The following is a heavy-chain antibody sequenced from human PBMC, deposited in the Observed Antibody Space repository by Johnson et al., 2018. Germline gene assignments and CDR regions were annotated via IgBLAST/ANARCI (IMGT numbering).Heavy chain of an antibody. CDR3: VKSDCGGDCYLLYH. V-gene: IGHV1-3*04. Sequence: QVQLVQSGAEVKEPGASVKVSCKASGYTFTSYTILWVRQAPGQRPEWVGWINTGNGNTKYSQNFQGRVTLSRDTAASTAYMDLSSLRSEDTAVYYCVKSDCGGDCYLLYHWGPGTLVTVYS. J-gene: IGHJ1*01. CDR1: GYTFTSYT. CDR2: INTGNGNT. D-gene: IGHD2-21*02.